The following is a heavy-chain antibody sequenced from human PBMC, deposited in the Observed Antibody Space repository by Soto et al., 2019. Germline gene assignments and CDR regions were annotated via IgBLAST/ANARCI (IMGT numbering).Heavy chain of an antibody. V-gene: IGHV4-38-2*01. D-gene: IGHD6-6*01. CDR3: AGHYSRSWVYNY. Sequence: PSETLSLTCAVSGYSISSGYYWGWIRQPPGKGLEWIGSIYHSGSTYYNPSLKSRVIVSVDTSKNQFSLKLSSVTAADTAVYYCAGHYSRSWVYNYWGQGTLVTVSS. J-gene: IGHJ4*02. CDR2: IYHSGST. CDR1: GYSISSGYY.